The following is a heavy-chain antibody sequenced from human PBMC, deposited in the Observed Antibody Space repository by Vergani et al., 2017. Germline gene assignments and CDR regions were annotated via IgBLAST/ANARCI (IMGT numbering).Heavy chain of an antibody. D-gene: IGHD6-13*01. Sequence: QVQLQESGPGLVKPSQTLSLTCTVSGGSISSGDHYLSWIRHPPGKGLEWIGYIYYSGSTYYNPSLTSRVTTAVDTSKNQFSLKLSSETAAGTAMHYCARDQKSSSWNRIDIWSQGTMVTVSS. CDR3: ARDQKSSSWNRIDI. V-gene: IGHV4-30-4*08. CDR2: IYYSGST. CDR1: GGSISSGDHY. J-gene: IGHJ3*02.